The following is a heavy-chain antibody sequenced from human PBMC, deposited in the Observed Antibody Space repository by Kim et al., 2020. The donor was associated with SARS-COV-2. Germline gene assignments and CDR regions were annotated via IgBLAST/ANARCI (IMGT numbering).Heavy chain of an antibody. CDR1: RFTFNSSA. Sequence: GWSLRLSCAASRFTFNSSAMHWVRQAPGKGLEWVSVIGYDGGNKYYSDSVKGRFTISRDNYRNILYLEMDSLTPEDTAVYYCARERTYHFGSIGYSDFDYWGQGTPVIVSS. D-gene: IGHD3-22*01. CDR2: IGYDGGNK. J-gene: IGHJ4*02. V-gene: IGHV3-30*14. CDR3: ARERTYHFGSIGYSDFDY.